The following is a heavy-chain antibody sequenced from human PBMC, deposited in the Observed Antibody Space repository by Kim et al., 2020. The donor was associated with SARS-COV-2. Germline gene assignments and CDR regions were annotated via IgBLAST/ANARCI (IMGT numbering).Heavy chain of an antibody. CDR3: ARAPVEWFGDDEWFDP. Sequence: KFQGRVHMTRDTSTSTVYMELSSLRSEDTAVYYCARAPVEWFGDDEWFDPWGQGTLVTVSS. V-gene: IGHV1-46*01. D-gene: IGHD3-10*01. J-gene: IGHJ5*02.